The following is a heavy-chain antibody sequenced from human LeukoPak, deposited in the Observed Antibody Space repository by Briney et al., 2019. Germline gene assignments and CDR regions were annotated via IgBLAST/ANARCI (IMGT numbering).Heavy chain of an antibody. J-gene: IGHJ6*03. D-gene: IGHD4-17*01. CDR1: GGSISSYY. CDR2: IYYSGST. Sequence: SETLSLTCTVSGGSISSYYWSWIRQPPGKGLEWIGSIYYSGSTYYNPSLKSRVTISVDTSKNQFSLKLSSVTAADTAVYYCARRRSRPHYYMDVWGKGTTVTVSS. V-gene: IGHV4-59*12. CDR3: ARRRSRPHYYMDV.